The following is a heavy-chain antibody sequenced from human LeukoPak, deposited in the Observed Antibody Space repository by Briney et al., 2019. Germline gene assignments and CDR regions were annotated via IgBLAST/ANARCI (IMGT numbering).Heavy chain of an antibody. J-gene: IGHJ4*02. V-gene: IGHV4-59*01. CDR2: IYYSGST. CDR3: ARDFGYSYGLDY. CDR1: GGSISSYY. D-gene: IGHD5-18*01. Sequence: SETLSLTCTVSGGSISSYYWSWIRQPPGKGLEWIGYIYYSGSTNYNPSLKSRVTISVDTSKNQFSLELSSVTAADTAVYYCARDFGYSYGLDYWGQGTLVTVSS.